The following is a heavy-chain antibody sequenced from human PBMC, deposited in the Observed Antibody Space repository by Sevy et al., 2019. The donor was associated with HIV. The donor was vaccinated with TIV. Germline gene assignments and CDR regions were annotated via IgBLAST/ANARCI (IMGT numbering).Heavy chain of an antibody. CDR3: ARNGRFWSGYYDDAFDI. J-gene: IGHJ3*02. CDR2: ISYDGSNK. D-gene: IGHD3-3*01. V-gene: IGHV3-30-3*01. Sequence: GGSLRLSCAASGFTFSSYAMHWVRQAPGKGLEWVAVISYDGSNKYYADSVKGRFTISRYNSKNTLYLQMNSLRAEDTAVYYCARNGRFWSGYYDDAFDIWGQGTMVTVSS. CDR1: GFTFSSYA.